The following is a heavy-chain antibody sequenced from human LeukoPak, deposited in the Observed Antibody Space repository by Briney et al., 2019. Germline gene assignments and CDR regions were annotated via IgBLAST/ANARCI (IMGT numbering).Heavy chain of an antibody. J-gene: IGHJ4*02. CDR1: GFTFSSYA. V-gene: IGHV3-23*01. CDR3: AKERRRGTHGCLDY. D-gene: IGHD1-1*01. Sequence: PGGSPRLSCAASGFTFSSYAMSWVRQAPGKGLEWVSAISGSGGSTYYADSVKGRFTISRDNSKNTLYLQMNSLRAEDTAVYYCAKERRRGTHGCLDYWGQGTLVTVSS. CDR2: ISGSGGST.